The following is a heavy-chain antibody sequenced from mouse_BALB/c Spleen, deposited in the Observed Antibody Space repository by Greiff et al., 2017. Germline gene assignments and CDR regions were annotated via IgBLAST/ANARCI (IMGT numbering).Heavy chain of an antibody. CDR2: INSNGGST. V-gene: IGHV5-6-3*01. J-gene: IGHJ4*01. CDR3: ARGGDYEILDY. Sequence: EVKLMESGGGLVQPGGSLKLSCAASGFTFSSYGMSWVRQTPDKRLELVATINSNGGSTYYPDSVKGRFTISRDNAKNTLYLQMSSLKSEDTAMYYCARGGDYEILDYWGQGTSVTVSS. CDR1: GFTFSSYG. D-gene: IGHD2-4*01.